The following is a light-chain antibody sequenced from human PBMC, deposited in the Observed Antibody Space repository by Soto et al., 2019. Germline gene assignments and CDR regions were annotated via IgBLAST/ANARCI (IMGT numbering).Light chain of an antibody. CDR1: QGVSND. Sequence: AIQMTQSPSSLSASVGDRVTITCRASQGVSNDLGWYQQKPGKAPKLLIYAASSLPSGVPARFSGSGSGTDFTLTISRLEPEDFAIYYCQQDYNSPRTFGRGTKVEIK. V-gene: IGKV1-6*01. CDR3: QQDYNSPRT. J-gene: IGKJ1*01. CDR2: AAS.